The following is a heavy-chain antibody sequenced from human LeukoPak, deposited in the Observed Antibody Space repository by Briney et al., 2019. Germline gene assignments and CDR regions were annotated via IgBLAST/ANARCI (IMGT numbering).Heavy chain of an antibody. V-gene: IGHV4-59*01. J-gene: IGHJ4*02. CDR1: GGSISSYY. CDR3: ARGWEGYSYAY. D-gene: IGHD5-18*01. CDR2: IYYSGST. Sequence: PSETLSLTCTVSGGSISSYYWSWIRQPPGKGLEWIGYIYYSGSTNYNPSLKSRVTISVDTSKNQFSLKLSSVTAADTAVYYCARGWEGYSYAYWGQGTLVTVSS.